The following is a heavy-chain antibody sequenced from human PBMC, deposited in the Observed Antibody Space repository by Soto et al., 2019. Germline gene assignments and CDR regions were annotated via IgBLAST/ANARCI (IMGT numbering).Heavy chain of an antibody. CDR2: IRSKANSYAT. J-gene: IGHJ6*02. Sequence: EVQLVESGGGLVQPGGSLKLSCAASGFTFSGSAMHWVRQASGKGLEWVGRIRSKANSYATAYAASVKGRFTISRDDSKNTAYLQMNSLKTEDTAVYYCTRQVLRFLEWLSASGMDVWGQGTTVTVSS. CDR1: GFTFSGSA. CDR3: TRQVLRFLEWLSASGMDV. V-gene: IGHV3-73*02. D-gene: IGHD3-3*01.